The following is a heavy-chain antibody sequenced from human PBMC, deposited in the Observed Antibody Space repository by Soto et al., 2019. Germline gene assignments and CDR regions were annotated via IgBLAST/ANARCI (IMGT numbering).Heavy chain of an antibody. Sequence: QVQLVESGGGVVQPGRSLRLSCAASGFTFSSCAMHWVRQAPGKGLEWVAVISYDGSNKYYADSVKGRFTISRDNSKNTLYLQMNSLRAEDTAVYYCAREEWLVRIDYWGQGTLVTVSS. J-gene: IGHJ4*02. CDR2: ISYDGSNK. CDR3: AREEWLVRIDY. D-gene: IGHD6-19*01. V-gene: IGHV3-30-3*01. CDR1: GFTFSSCA.